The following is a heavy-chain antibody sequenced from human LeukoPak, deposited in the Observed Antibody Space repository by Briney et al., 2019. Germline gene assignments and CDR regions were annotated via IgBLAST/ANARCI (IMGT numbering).Heavy chain of an antibody. CDR2: IYYSGST. Sequence: SETLSLTCAVSGASISTYFWSWIRQPPGKGLEWIGNIYYSGSTNYNPSLESRVTISLDTSKNQFSLKLSSVTAADTAVYYCARYHYDSSGYFPVYFDSWGQGTLVSISS. J-gene: IGHJ4*02. V-gene: IGHV4-59*01. CDR1: GASISTYF. D-gene: IGHD3-22*01. CDR3: ARYHYDSSGYFPVYFDS.